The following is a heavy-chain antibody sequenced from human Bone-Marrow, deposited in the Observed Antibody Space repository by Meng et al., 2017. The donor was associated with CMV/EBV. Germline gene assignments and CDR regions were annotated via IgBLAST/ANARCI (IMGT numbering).Heavy chain of an antibody. D-gene: IGHD3-10*01. Sequence: GESLKISCAASGFTFSSYAMTWVRQAPGKGLEWVSGISGAGTNYADSVKGRFTISRDNSKNTLFLQMNSLRAEDTAVYYCAKEVFYYGDWGQGTQVTVSS. CDR3: AKEVFYYGD. CDR2: ISGAGT. J-gene: IGHJ4*02. CDR1: GFTFSSYA. V-gene: IGHV3-23*01.